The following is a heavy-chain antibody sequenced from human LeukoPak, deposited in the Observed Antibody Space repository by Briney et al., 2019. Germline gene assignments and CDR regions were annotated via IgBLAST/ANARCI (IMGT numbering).Heavy chain of an antibody. CDR1: GGSISSGGYY. Sequence: SETLSLTCTVSGGSISSGGYYWSWIRQPPGKGLEWIGYIYHSGSTYYNPSLKSRVTISVDRSKNQFSLKLSSVTAADTAVHYCARTFLSSYYDSSGYYFDYWGQGTLVTVSS. D-gene: IGHD3-22*01. CDR3: ARTFLSSYYDSSGYYFDY. V-gene: IGHV4-30-2*01. J-gene: IGHJ4*02. CDR2: IYHSGST.